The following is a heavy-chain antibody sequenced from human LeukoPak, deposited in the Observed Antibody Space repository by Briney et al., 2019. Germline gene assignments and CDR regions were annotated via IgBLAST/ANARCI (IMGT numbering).Heavy chain of an antibody. V-gene: IGHV3-74*01. J-gene: IGHJ4*02. D-gene: IGHD3-16*01. CDR1: GFTFSSYW. Sequence: GGSLRLSCAASGFTFSSYWMHWVRQAPGKGLVWVSRINSDGSSTSYAESVKVRFTISRGNAKNTLYLQMTSLRAEDTAVYYCARDPTLQTYYDYVWGSYSGFDYWGQGTLVTVSS. CDR3: ARDPTLQTYYDYVWGSYSGFDY. CDR2: INSDGSST.